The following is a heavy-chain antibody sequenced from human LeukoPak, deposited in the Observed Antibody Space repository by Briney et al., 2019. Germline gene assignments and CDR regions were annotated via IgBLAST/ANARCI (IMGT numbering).Heavy chain of an antibody. Sequence: GGSLRLSCAASGFTFSSYGMSWVRQAPGKGLEWVSYISSGSSYIYYADSVRGRFTISRDNAKNSLYLQMNSLRAEDTALYYCARSLNWITPPDYWGQGTLVTVSS. V-gene: IGHV3-21*01. J-gene: IGHJ4*02. D-gene: IGHD1-20*01. CDR3: ARSLNWITPPDY. CDR1: GFTFSSYG. CDR2: ISSGSSYI.